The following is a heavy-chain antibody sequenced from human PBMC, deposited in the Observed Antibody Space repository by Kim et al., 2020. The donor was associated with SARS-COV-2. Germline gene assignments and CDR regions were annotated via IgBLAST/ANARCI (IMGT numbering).Heavy chain of an antibody. CDR2: IGSVPTDI. J-gene: IGHJ4*02. CDR3: ARRDGGWFHF. Sequence: GGSLRLSCVASGFPFSSYTFSWVRQAPGKGLEWIAYIGSVPTDIQYADSVKGRLTISRDNDKDSIYLQMSNLRDEDTAVYYCARRDGGWFHFWGQGTLVTVSS. CDR1: GFPFSSYT. D-gene: IGHD6-19*01. V-gene: IGHV3-48*02.